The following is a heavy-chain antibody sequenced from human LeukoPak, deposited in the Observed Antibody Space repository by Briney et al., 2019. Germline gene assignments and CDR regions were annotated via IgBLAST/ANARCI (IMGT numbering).Heavy chain of an antibody. Sequence: GASVKVSCTASGYTFTGYYMHWVRQAPGQGLEWMGCINPNSGGTNYAQKFQGRVTITRDKSISTAYMELSSLTSDDTAVYYCARSTGYDFSYWGQGTLVTVSS. CDR3: ARSTGYDFSY. CDR2: INPNSGGT. D-gene: IGHD5-12*01. J-gene: IGHJ4*02. CDR1: GYTFTGYY. V-gene: IGHV1-2*02.